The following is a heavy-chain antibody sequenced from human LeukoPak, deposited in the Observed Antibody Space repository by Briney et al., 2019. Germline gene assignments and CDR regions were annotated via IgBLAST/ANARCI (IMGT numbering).Heavy chain of an antibody. CDR1: GFTFDDYA. CDR2: ISWNSGSV. J-gene: IGHJ4*02. CDR3: AKSWNYGSSPFDY. V-gene: IGHV3-9*01. Sequence: SLRLSCAASGFTFDDYAMHWVRQTPGKGLEWVSGISWNSGSVVYADSVKGRFTISRDNAKKSLYLQMNSLRAEDTALYYCAKSWNYGSSPFDYWGQGTLVTVSS. D-gene: IGHD3-10*01.